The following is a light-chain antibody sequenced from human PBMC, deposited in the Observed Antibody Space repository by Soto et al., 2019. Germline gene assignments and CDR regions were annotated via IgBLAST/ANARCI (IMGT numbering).Light chain of an antibody. J-gene: IGKJ1*01. V-gene: IGKV1-39*01. CDR3: QQYNSYPWT. CDR2: GAS. CDR1: QSINVY. Sequence: DIQMTQSPSSLSASVGDRVTITCRASQSINVYLHWYQQKPGKPPNLLIYGASSLQSGVPSRFSGGGSGTDFTLTISSLQPDDFATYYCQQYNSYPWTFGQATRWIS.